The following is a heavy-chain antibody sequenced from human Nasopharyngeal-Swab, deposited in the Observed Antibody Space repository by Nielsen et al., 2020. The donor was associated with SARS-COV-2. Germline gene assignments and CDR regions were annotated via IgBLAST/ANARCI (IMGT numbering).Heavy chain of an antibody. Sequence: VRQAPGKGLEWVSGISWNSGSIGYADSVKGRFTISRDNAKNSLYLQMNSLRAEDTALYYCAKVVAAHYYYYGMDVWGQGTTVTVLL. CDR2: ISWNSGSI. J-gene: IGHJ6*02. D-gene: IGHD2-15*01. CDR3: AKVVAAHYYYYGMDV. V-gene: IGHV3-9*01.